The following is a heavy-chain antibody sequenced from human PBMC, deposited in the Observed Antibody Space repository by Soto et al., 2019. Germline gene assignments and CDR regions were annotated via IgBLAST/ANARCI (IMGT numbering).Heavy chain of an antibody. D-gene: IGHD6-19*01. J-gene: IGHJ5*02. V-gene: IGHV3-23*01. Sequence: GGSLRLSCAASGFTFSSYAMSWVRQAPGKGLEWVSAISGSGGSTYYADSVKGRFTISRDNSKNTLYLQMNSLRAEDTAVYYCAKAPYSSGWYNRELSLFAPCGQGTLVTVS. CDR3: AKAPYSSGWYNRELSLFAP. CDR2: ISGSGGST. CDR1: GFTFSSYA.